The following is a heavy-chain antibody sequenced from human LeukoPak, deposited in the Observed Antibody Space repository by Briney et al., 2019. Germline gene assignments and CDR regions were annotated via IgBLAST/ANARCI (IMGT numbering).Heavy chain of an antibody. J-gene: IGHJ4*02. D-gene: IGHD1-26*01. CDR1: GFSLSTSGMC. CDR2: IDWDDDK. V-gene: IGHV2-70*11. Sequence: RESGPALVKPTQTLTLTCTFSGFSLSTSGMCVSWIRQPPGKALEWLARIDWDDDKYYSTSLKTRLTISKDTSKNQVVLTMTNMAPWNKPPYYGAGMGNRGSKGGGGYFDYGGQETLATVSS. CDR3: AGMGNRGSKGGGGYFDY.